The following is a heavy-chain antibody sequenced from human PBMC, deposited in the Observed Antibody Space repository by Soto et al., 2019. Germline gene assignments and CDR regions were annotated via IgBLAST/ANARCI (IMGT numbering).Heavy chain of an antibody. J-gene: IGHJ4*02. CDR2: ISYDGSNK. CDR3: AREYSYKNFDY. CDR1: GFTFSSYA. D-gene: IGHD5-18*01. V-gene: IGHV3-30-3*01. Sequence: GGSLRLSCAASGFTFSSYAMHWVRQAPGKGLEWVAVISYDGSNKYYADSVKGRFTISRDNSKNTLYLQMNSLRAEDTAVYYRAREYSYKNFDYWGQGTLVTVSS.